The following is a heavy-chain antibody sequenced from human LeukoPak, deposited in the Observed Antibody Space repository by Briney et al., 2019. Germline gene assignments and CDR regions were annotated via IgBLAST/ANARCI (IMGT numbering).Heavy chain of an antibody. CDR2: INCSSGST. D-gene: IGHD3-3*01. CDR3: ARALLRSSSGFDY. CDR1: GFTFDDYG. J-gene: IGHJ4*02. Sequence: PVGCLRLSCAASGFTFDDYGMSWVRPAPGKGLGWGSGINCSSGSTGYADSVKGRFTISRDNANNSLYLQMNSLRAEDTALDYCARALLRSSSGFDYWGQGTLVTVSS. V-gene: IGHV3-20*04.